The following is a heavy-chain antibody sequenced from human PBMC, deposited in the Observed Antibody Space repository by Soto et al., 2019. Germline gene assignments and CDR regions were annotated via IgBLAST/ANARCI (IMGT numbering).Heavy chain of an antibody. Sequence: SCAASGFTFSSYAMHWVRQAPGKGLEWVAVISYDGSNKYYADSVKGRFTISRDNSKNTLYLQMNSLRAEDPGVYYCERSLGYCSSTSCYGDVFDIWGQGIMVTVSS. CDR1: GFTFSSYA. CDR3: ERSLGYCSSTSCYGDVFDI. V-gene: IGHV3-30-3*01. CDR2: ISYDGSNK. J-gene: IGHJ3*02. D-gene: IGHD2-2*01.